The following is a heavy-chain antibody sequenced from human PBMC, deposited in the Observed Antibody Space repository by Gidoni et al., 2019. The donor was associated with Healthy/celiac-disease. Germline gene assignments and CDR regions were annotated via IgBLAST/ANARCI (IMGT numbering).Heavy chain of an antibody. CDR2: IWYDGSNK. J-gene: IGHJ4*02. V-gene: IGHV3-33*01. Sequence: QVQLVESGGVVVQPGRSLRLSCASSGFTFSSYGMHWVRQAPGKGLEWVAVIWYDGSNKYYADSVKGRFTISRDNSKNTLYLQMNSLRAEDTAVYYCARDYDSSGYYEGSGVPGYYFDYWGQGTLATVSS. D-gene: IGHD3-22*01. CDR3: ARDYDSSGYYEGSGVPGYYFDY. CDR1: GFTFSSYG.